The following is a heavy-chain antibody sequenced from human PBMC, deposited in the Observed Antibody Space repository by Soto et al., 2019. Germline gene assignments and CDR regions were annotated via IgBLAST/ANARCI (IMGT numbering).Heavy chain of an antibody. D-gene: IGHD6-6*01. CDR2: IYYSGST. J-gene: IGHJ5*02. CDR1: GGSISSGGYY. V-gene: IGHV4-31*03. CDR3: ARGVIEYSSSTNWFDP. Sequence: SETLSLTCTVSGGSISSGGYYWSWIRQHPGKGLEWIGYIYYSGSTYYNPSLKSRVTISVDTSKNQFSLKLSSVTAADTAVYYCARGVIEYSSSTNWFDPWGQGTLVTVSS.